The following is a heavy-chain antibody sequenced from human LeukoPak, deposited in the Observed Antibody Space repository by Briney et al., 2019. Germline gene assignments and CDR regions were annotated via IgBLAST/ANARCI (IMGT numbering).Heavy chain of an antibody. V-gene: IGHV3-30*18. CDR2: ISSDGSKE. CDR1: GFSFSTFA. Sequence: GGSLRLSCGASGFSFSTFAMHWVRQTPDKGLEWVAVISSDGSKEIYADSVKGRFTISRDNSKNTLYLRMNNLTPEDTALYYCAKGLHTSSWYGNWFDPWGQGTLVTVFS. D-gene: IGHD2-15*01. CDR3: AKGLHTSSWYGNWFDP. J-gene: IGHJ5*02.